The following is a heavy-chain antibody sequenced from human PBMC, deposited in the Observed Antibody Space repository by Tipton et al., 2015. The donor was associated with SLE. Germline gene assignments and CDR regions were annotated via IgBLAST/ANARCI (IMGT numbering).Heavy chain of an antibody. J-gene: IGHJ2*01. Sequence: TLSLTCTVSGGSISSYYWSGIRQPPGKGLEWIGYIYYSGSTNYNPSLKSRVTISVDTSKNQFSLKLSSVTAADTAVYYCARRVAVAFDLWGRGTLVTVSS. D-gene: IGHD6-19*01. CDR2: IYYSGST. CDR3: ARRVAVAFDL. CDR1: GGSISSYY. V-gene: IGHV4-59*08.